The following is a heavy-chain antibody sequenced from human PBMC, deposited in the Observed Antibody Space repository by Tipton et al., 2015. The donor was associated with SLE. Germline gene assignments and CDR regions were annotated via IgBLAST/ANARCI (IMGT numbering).Heavy chain of an antibody. D-gene: IGHD3-10*01. CDR1: GGSISSNTHS. V-gene: IGHV4-39*07. CDR3: ATATYYYGSGSYPWFDP. Sequence: TLSLTCTVSGGSISSNTHSGDWLRQSPGKGLGWVGGIYYSGTTYYNPSIESRVTISVDTSKKQLSLQLMSVTAADTAVYYCATATYYYGSGSYPWFDPWVQVILVTVSS. CDR2: IYYSGTT. J-gene: IGHJ5*02.